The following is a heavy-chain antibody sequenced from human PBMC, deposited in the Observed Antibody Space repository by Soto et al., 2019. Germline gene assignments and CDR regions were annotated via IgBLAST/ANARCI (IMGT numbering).Heavy chain of an antibody. V-gene: IGHV1-3*01. CDR1: GYTFTSYA. CDR2: INAGNGNT. Sequence: VASVKVSCKASGYTFTSYAMHWVRQAPGQRLEWMGWINAGNGNTKYSQKFQGRVTITRDTSASTAYMELSSLRSEDTAVYYCARLFTDDYGDVDYWGQGTLVTVSS. CDR3: ARLFTDDYGDVDY. D-gene: IGHD4-17*01. J-gene: IGHJ4*02.